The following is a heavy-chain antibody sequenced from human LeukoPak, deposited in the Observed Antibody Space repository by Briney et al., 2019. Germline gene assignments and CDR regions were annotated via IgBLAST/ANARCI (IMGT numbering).Heavy chain of an antibody. CDR3: ARGIAAAGTPYYFDY. Sequence: GSSVKVSCKASGGTFSSYTISWVRQAPGQGLEWMGRIIPILGIAKYAQKFQGRVTITADKSTSTAYMELSSLGSEDTAVYYCARGIAAAGTPYYFDYWGQGTLVTVSS. V-gene: IGHV1-69*02. CDR1: GGTFSSYT. D-gene: IGHD6-13*01. J-gene: IGHJ4*02. CDR2: IIPILGIA.